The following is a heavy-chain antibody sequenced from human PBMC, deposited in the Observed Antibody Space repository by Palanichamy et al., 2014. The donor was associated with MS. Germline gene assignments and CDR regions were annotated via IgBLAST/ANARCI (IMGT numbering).Heavy chain of an antibody. CDR1: GFTFSSYS. V-gene: IGHV3-21*01. D-gene: IGHD6-19*01. J-gene: IGHJ4*02. CDR3: ASAGYSSGWYSDY. CDR2: ISSSSYI. Sequence: EVRAGGVWGEAVVKPRGVPSRLSCAASGFTFSSYSMNWVRQASRKGLEWVSSISSSSYIYYADSVKGRFTISRDNAKNSLYLQMNSLRAEDTAVYYCASAGYSSGWYSDYWGQGTLVTVSS.